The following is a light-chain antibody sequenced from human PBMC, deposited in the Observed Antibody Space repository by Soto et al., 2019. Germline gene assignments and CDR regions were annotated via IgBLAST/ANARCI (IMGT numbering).Light chain of an antibody. CDR1: QSVYSL. CDR2: DVA. J-gene: IGKJ1*01. CDR3: QQRANLWT. Sequence: EVVLTQSPATLSLSPGERATVSCRASQSVYSLLAWYQQKPGQAPRLLIFDVATRATGIPARFSGSGFGTDFTLTISNLEPEDFAVYYCQQRANLWTFGQGTRVQIK. V-gene: IGKV3-11*01.